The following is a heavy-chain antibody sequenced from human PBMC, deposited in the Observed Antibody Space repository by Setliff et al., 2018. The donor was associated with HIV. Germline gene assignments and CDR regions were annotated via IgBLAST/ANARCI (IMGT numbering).Heavy chain of an antibody. Sequence: PGESLKISCKGSGYTFTTNWIGWVRQMPGKGLEWMGIIHPDDSDTGYSPSFQGQVTISADKYISTAYLQWNSLKASDTAFYFCARHRHTAAGTLDAFDIWGQGTMVTVS. CDR2: IHPDDSDT. J-gene: IGHJ3*02. V-gene: IGHV5-51*01. D-gene: IGHD6-13*01. CDR3: ARHRHTAAGTLDAFDI. CDR1: GYTFTTNW.